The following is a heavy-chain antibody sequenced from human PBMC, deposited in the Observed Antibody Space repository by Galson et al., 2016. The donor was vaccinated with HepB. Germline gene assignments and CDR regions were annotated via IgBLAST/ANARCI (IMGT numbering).Heavy chain of an antibody. CDR2: IYPGDSDA. Sequence: QSGAEVKKPGESLRISCTGSGSSSTTYWIGWVRQMPGKGLEWVGLIYPGDSDAKYSPSFEGQVTMSADMSTNTAYLQWGSLKASDAAIYYCARVVTMTGTPFDAWGQGTLVTVSS. V-gene: IGHV5-51*01. J-gene: IGHJ4*02. CDR3: ARVVTMTGTPFDA. D-gene: IGHD3-9*01. CDR1: GSSSTTYW.